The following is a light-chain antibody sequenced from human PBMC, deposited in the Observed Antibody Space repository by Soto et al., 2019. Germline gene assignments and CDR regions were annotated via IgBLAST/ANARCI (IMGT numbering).Light chain of an antibody. CDR1: QTVRNNY. V-gene: IGKV3-20*01. CDR2: DAS. CDR3: QQFSSYPLN. J-gene: IGKJ4*01. Sequence: FVLTHSPGTLSLSPWERATLSGRSSQTVRNNYLAWYQQKPGQAPRLLIYDASSRATGIPDRFSGGGSGTDFTLTISRLEPEDFAVYYCQQFSSYPLNFGGGTKVDIK.